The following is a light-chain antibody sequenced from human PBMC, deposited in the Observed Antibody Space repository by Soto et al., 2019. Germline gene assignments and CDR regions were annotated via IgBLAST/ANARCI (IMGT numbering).Light chain of an antibody. CDR2: AAS. Sequence: DIQMTQSPSSLSASVGDRVTITCRASQSISSYLDWYQQKPGKAPKFLIYAASSLQSGVPSRFSGSGSGTDFTLTISSLQPEDFATYYCQQPYSTPLTFGGGTKVEIK. CDR3: QQPYSTPLT. CDR1: QSISSY. J-gene: IGKJ4*01. V-gene: IGKV1-39*01.